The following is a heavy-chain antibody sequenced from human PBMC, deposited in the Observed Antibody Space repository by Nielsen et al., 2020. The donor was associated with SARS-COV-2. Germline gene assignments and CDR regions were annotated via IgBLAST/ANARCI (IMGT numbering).Heavy chain of an antibody. CDR2: LSSRGSA. CDR1: GGSIISSSFS. CDR3: ASAAVSTVGWFDP. Sequence: SETLSLTCTVSGGSIISSSFSLGWIRQPPGKGLEWIGSLSSRGSAYYNPSLRNRVTMSADTSKNQFSLRLSSGTAADTAVYYCASAAVSTVGWFDPWGQGTLVTVSS. J-gene: IGHJ5*02. V-gene: IGHV4-39*07. D-gene: IGHD4-11*01.